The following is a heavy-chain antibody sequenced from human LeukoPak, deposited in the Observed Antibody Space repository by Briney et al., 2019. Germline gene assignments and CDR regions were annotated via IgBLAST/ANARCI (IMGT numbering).Heavy chain of an antibody. CDR1: GFTFSVYG. Sequence: GRSLRLSCVASGFTFSVYGMHWVRQAPGKGLEWVAVIWNDGSNKYYADSVKGRFTISRDNSKNTLYLQMNSLRAEDTAAYYCARGGAADYWGQGTLVTVSS. J-gene: IGHJ4*02. V-gene: IGHV3-33*01. D-gene: IGHD1-26*01. CDR2: IWNDGSNK. CDR3: ARGGAADY.